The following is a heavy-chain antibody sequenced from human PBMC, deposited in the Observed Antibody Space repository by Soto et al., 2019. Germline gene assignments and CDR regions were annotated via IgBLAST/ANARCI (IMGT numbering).Heavy chain of an antibody. D-gene: IGHD3-22*01. Sequence: GESLKISCKGSGYSFTSYWIGWARQMPGKGLEWMGIIYPGDSDTRYSPSFQGQVTISADKSISTAYLQWSSLKASDTAMYYCARSFPSHYYDSSGYYSTGFDYWGQGTLVTVSS. V-gene: IGHV5-51*01. CDR1: GYSFTSYW. J-gene: IGHJ4*02. CDR3: ARSFPSHYYDSSGYYSTGFDY. CDR2: IYPGDSDT.